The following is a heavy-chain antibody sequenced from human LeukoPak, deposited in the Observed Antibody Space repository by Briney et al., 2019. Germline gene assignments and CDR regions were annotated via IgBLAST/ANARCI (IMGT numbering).Heavy chain of an antibody. CDR1: DGSISSSGYY. CDR2: NYFSGNT. Sequence: SETLSLTCTVSDGSISSSGYYWSWIRQHPGKGLEWIGYNYFSGNTYYNPSLESRVIISVDTSKNQFSLKLNSVTAADTAVYFCARVLVHDASGYHYYFDNWGQGTLVTVSS. J-gene: IGHJ4*02. V-gene: IGHV4-31*03. D-gene: IGHD3-22*01. CDR3: ARVLVHDASGYHYYFDN.